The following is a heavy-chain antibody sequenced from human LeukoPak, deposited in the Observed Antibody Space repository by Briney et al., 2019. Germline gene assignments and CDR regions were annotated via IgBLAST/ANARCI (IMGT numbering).Heavy chain of an antibody. V-gene: IGHV3-23*01. CDR1: GFTFSSYG. J-gene: IGHJ2*01. CDR3: AKDSTGDHWYLDL. Sequence: GGTLRLSCAASGFTFSSYGMTWVRQAPGKGLEWVSAISDSGGSTNYADSVKGRFTISRDNSKNTLYLQMNSLRAEDTAVYYCAKDSTGDHWYLDLWGRGTLVTVSS. CDR2: ISDSGGST. D-gene: IGHD7-27*01.